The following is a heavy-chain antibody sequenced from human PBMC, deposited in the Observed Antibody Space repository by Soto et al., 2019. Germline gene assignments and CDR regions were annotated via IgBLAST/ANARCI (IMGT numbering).Heavy chain of an antibody. V-gene: IGHV4-59*01. CDR2: IYYSGST. Sequence: QVQLQESGPGLVKPSETLSLTCTVSGGSISSYFWTWIRQPPGKGLEWIGYIYYSGSTNYNPSLKSRVTISIDTSKNQCSLKLSSGTAADTAMYYCARDGYSSGWYNFDYWGQGTLVTVSS. D-gene: IGHD6-19*01. CDR1: GGSISSYF. J-gene: IGHJ4*02. CDR3: ARDGYSSGWYNFDY.